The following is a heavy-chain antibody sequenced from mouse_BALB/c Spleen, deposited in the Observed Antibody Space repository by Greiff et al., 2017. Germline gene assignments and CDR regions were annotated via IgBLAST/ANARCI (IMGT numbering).Heavy chain of an antibody. CDR2: IWSGGST. V-gene: IGHV2-2*02. Sequence: QVHVKQSGPGLVQPSQSLSITCTVSGFSLTSYGVHWVRQSPGKGLEWLGVIWSGGSTDYNAAFISRLSISKDNSKSQVFFKMNSLQANDTAIYYCAREYGYDSWFAYWGQGTLVTVSA. CDR1: GFSLTSYG. CDR3: AREYGYDSWFAY. D-gene: IGHD2-2*01. J-gene: IGHJ3*01.